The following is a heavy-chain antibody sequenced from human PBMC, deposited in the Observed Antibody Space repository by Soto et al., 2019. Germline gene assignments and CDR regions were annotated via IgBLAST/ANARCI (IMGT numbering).Heavy chain of an antibody. CDR3: ARSGSGSYYPHNWFDP. J-gene: IGHJ5*02. CDR2: ISSSNSYI. D-gene: IGHD3-10*01. CDR1: GFTFSSYS. Sequence: EVQLVESGGGLVKPGGSLRLSCAASGFTFSSYSMNWVRQAPGKGLEWVSSISSSNSYIYYADSVKGRFTISRDNAKNSLYLQMNSLRAEDTAVYYCARSGSGSYYPHNWFDPWGQGTLVTVSS. V-gene: IGHV3-21*01.